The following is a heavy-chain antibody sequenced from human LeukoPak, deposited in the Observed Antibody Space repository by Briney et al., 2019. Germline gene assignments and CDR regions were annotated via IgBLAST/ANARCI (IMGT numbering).Heavy chain of an antibody. J-gene: IGHJ4*02. D-gene: IGHD6-19*01. V-gene: IGHV3-48*04. CDR1: GFTFSSYS. CDR3: ARDQVSVAGTGIDY. CDR2: ISGSGSTT. Sequence: GGSLRLSCAASGFTFSSYSMNWVRQAPGKGLEWVSYISGSGSTTYYADSVKGRFTISRDNAKNSLYLQMNSLRAEDTAVYYCARDQVSVAGTGIDYWGQGTLITVSS.